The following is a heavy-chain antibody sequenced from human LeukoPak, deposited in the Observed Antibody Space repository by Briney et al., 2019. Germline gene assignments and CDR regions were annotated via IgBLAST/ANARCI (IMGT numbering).Heavy chain of an antibody. CDR3: ARTQYCSSGSCYSNWFDP. CDR2: IIPILDIA. V-gene: IGHV1-69*04. J-gene: IGHJ5*02. Sequence: SVKVSCKASGGTFSSYAIAWVRQAPGQGLEWMGKIIPILDIANYAQKFQARVTITADKSTSTAYMELSSLRSEDTAVYYCARTQYCSSGSCYSNWFDPWGQGTLVTVSS. D-gene: IGHD2-15*01. CDR1: GGTFSSYA.